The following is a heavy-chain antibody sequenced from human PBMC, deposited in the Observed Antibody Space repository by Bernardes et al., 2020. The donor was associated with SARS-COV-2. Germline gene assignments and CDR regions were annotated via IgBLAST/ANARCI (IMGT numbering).Heavy chain of an antibody. D-gene: IGHD2-21*01. CDR2: IEVDGSRL. J-gene: IGHJ4*02. CDR1: GLSRYW. CDR3: ARDFGGASDY. V-gene: IGHV3-74*01. Sequence: GGSLRLSCVASGLSRYWMHWVRQAPGKGLVWVSRIEVDGSRLDYADSVRGRFTISRDNAKDTLYLQMNSLTADDTAVYYCARDFGGASDYWGQGTLVTVSS.